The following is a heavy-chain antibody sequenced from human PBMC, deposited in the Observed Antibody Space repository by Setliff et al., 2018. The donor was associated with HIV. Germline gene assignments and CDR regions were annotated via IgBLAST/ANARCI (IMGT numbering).Heavy chain of an antibody. V-gene: IGHV1-18*01. CDR3: ARPGGSYGDYGWYLRF. CDR2: ISAYSGDT. D-gene: IGHD4-17*01. CDR1: GYPFSGYG. Sequence: GASVKVXXXASGYPFSGYGISWVRQAPGQGLEWMGWISAYSGDTNYAQKFQGRLTMXXNTSTSTAYMELRSLRSDDTAMYYCARPGGSYGDYGWYLRFWGQGTLVTVSS. J-gene: IGHJ4*02.